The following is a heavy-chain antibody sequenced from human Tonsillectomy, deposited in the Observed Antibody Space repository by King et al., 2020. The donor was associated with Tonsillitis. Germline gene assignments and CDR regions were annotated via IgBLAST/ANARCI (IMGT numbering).Heavy chain of an antibody. CDR1: GGSISSGGYY. CDR3: ARRLVVVPAAIPNWFDP. J-gene: IGHJ5*02. CDR2: IYYSGST. Sequence: QLQLQESGPGLVKPSQTLSLTCTVSGGSISSGGYYWSWIRQHPGKGLEWIGYIYYSGSTAYNPSVKSRVTISVDTAKNQFSLQLSSVTAADTAVYYCARRLVVVPAAIPNWFDPWGQGTLVTVSS. V-gene: IGHV4-31*03. D-gene: IGHD2-2*01.